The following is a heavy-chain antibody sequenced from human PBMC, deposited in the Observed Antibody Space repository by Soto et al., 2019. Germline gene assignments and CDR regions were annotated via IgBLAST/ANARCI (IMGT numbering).Heavy chain of an antibody. Sequence: QVQLAQSGAEVKKPGASVTVSCKASGYTFSTYGINWVRQAPGQGLEWVGWISVHNGYTKYATELQGRVTVTTDPSTSTAYMELRSLRSDDSAVYYCARLEHNFGPHDYWGQGTLVTVTS. CDR1: GYTFSTYG. J-gene: IGHJ4*02. CDR3: ARLEHNFGPHDY. V-gene: IGHV1-18*01. D-gene: IGHD1-1*01. CDR2: ISVHNGYT.